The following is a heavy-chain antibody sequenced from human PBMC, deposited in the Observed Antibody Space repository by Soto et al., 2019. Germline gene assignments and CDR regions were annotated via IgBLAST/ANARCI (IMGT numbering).Heavy chain of an antibody. CDR2: LSGSGGTT. CDR1: GVTFSNYA. V-gene: IGHV3-23*01. J-gene: IGHJ4*02. CDR3: AKQRADYGSGADTFYFDS. Sequence: GGSLRLSCTVSGVTFSNYAMNWVRQAPGKGLEWVSSLSGSGGTTYYADSVKGRFIISRDNSKNTLYLLMNSLRAEDTALYYCAKQRADYGSGADTFYFDSWGQGALVTVS. D-gene: IGHD3-10*01.